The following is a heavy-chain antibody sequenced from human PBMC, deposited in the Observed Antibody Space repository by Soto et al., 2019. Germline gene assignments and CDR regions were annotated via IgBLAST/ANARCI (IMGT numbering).Heavy chain of an antibody. V-gene: IGHV3-15*01. Sequence: GGSVRLSCAASGFTFTNAWMNWVRQAPGKGLEWVGRIQSKADGGAIDYAAPVKGRFTISRDDSKNTLYLQMASLTAEDSAVYYCANVVGYGGIRDDAFDIWGQGTMVTVSS. D-gene: IGHD4-17*01. J-gene: IGHJ3*02. CDR3: ANVVGYGGIRDDAFDI. CDR2: IQSKADGGAI. CDR1: GFTFTNAW.